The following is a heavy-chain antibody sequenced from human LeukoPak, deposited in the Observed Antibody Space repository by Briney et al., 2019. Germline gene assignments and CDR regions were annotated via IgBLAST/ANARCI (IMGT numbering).Heavy chain of an antibody. J-gene: IGHJ6*02. V-gene: IGHV4-34*08. CDR1: GFTVSSNH. D-gene: IGHD2-21*02. CDR2: INHSGST. Sequence: PGGSLRLSCAASGFTVSSNHMSWIRQPPGKGLEWIGEINHSGSTNYNPSLKSRVTISVDTSKNQFSLKLSSVTAADTAVYYCAASSRFVVVTAIRYYYYGMDVWGQGTTVTVSS. CDR3: AASSRFVVVTAIRYYYYGMDV.